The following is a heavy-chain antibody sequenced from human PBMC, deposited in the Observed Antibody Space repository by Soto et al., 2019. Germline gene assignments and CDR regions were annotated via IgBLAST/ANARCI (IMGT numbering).Heavy chain of an antibody. J-gene: IGHJ4*02. D-gene: IGHD3-22*01. CDR1: GFTFSSYA. V-gene: IGHV3-30-3*01. Sequence: PGGSLRLSCAASGFTFSSYAMNWVRQAPGTGLEWVAVISYDGTNKYYADSVKGRFTISRDDSKNTLYLQMNSLRTEDTAVYYCARGAGWNSVYSSWIGYFDYGGQGTLVPVP. CDR3: ARGAGWNSVYSSWIGYFDY. CDR2: ISYDGTNK.